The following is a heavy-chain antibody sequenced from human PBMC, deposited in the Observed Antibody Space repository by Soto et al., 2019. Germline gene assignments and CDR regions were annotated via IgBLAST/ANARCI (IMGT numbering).Heavy chain of an antibody. Sequence: LRLSCAASGFTFSDYYMSWIRQAPGKGLEWVSYISSSSSYTNYADSVKGRFTISRDNAKNSLYLQMNSLRAEDTAVYYCARLGYCTNGVCYPYYYYYGMDVWGQGTTVTVSS. CDR1: GFTFSDYY. D-gene: IGHD2-8*01. CDR3: ARLGYCTNGVCYPYYYYYGMDV. CDR2: ISSSSSYT. V-gene: IGHV3-11*06. J-gene: IGHJ6*02.